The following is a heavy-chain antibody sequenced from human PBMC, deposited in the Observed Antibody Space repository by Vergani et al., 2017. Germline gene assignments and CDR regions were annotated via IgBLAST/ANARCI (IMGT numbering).Heavy chain of an antibody. CDR2: IRSKAYGGTT. CDR3: TRVFLGMLAY. CDR1: GFTFGDYA. J-gene: IGHJ4*02. D-gene: IGHD2-21*01. V-gene: IGHV3-49*04. Sequence: EVDLVESGGGLAQPGGSLRLSCTASGFTFGDYAMSWVRQAPGKGLEWVGFIRSKAYGGTTEYAASVKGRFTISRDDSKSIAYLQMNSLKTEDTAVYYCTRVFLGMLAYWGQGTLVTVSS.